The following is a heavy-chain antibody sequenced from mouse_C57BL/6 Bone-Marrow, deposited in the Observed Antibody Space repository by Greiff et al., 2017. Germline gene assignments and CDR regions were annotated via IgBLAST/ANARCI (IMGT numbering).Heavy chain of an antibody. CDR2: ISNGGGST. Sequence: EVQLVESGGGLVQPGGSLKLSCAASGFTFSDYYMYWVRQTPEKRLEWVAYISNGGGSTYYPDTVKGRFTISRDNAKNTLYLQMSRLKSEDTAMYYCATGSSYGGYFDYWGQGTTLTVSS. CDR3: ATGSSYGGYFDY. V-gene: IGHV5-12*01. J-gene: IGHJ2*01. CDR1: GFTFSDYY. D-gene: IGHD1-1*01.